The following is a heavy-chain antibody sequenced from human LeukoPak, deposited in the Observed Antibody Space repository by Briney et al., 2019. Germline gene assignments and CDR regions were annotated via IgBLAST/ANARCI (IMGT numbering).Heavy chain of an antibody. V-gene: IGHV1-69*06. J-gene: IGHJ6*03. CDR1: GGTFSSYA. Sequence: SVKASCKASGGTFSSYAISWVRQAPGQGLEWMGGIIPIFGTANYAQKFQGRVTITADKSTSTAYMELSSLRSEDTAVYYCAREAPYQRNYYYYYMDVWGKGTTVTVSS. D-gene: IGHD2-2*01. CDR3: AREAPYQRNYYYYYMDV. CDR2: IIPIFGTA.